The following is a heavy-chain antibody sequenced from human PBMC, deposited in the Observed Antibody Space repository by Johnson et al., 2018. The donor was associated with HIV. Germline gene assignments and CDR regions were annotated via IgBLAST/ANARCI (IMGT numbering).Heavy chain of an antibody. CDR2: ISGSGGTT. CDR3: AKVYSSSVPAPGI. Sequence: VQLVESGGGLIQPVGSLRLSCAASGFTVSSNYMSWVRQAPGKGLEWVSSISGSGGTTYYAGSVKGRFTISRDNSENTLYLQMNSLRAEDTAVYYCAKVYSSSVPAPGIWGQGTMVTVSS. V-gene: IGHV3-53*01. J-gene: IGHJ3*02. D-gene: IGHD6-6*01. CDR1: GFTVSSNY.